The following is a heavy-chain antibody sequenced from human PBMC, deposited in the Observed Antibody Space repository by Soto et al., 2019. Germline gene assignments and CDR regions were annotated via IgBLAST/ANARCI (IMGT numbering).Heavy chain of an antibody. CDR2: MNPNSGNT. CDR3: ARVPAYCISTSCYAAFDY. J-gene: IGHJ4*02. CDR1: GYTFTSYD. D-gene: IGHD2-2*01. Sequence: QVQLVQSGAEVKKPGASVKVSCKASGYTFTSYDINWVRQATGQGLEWMGWMNPNSGNTGYAQKFQGRVTMTKNTSISTAYMERGSLRSDDTAVYYCARVPAYCISTSCYAAFDYWGQGTLVTVSS. V-gene: IGHV1-8*01.